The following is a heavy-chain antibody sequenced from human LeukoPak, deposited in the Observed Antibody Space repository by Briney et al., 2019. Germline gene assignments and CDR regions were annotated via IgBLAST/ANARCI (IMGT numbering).Heavy chain of an antibody. J-gene: IGHJ5*02. CDR1: GGSISSYY. D-gene: IGHD2-2*01. CDR2: IYTSGST. V-gene: IGHV4-4*07. Sequence: SQTLSLTCTVSGGSISSYYWSWIRQPAGKGLEWIGRIYTSGSTNYNPSLKSRVTMSVDTSKNQFSLKLSSVTAADTAVYYCARERGLQIVVVPAARGLRFDPWGQGTLVTVSS. CDR3: ARERGLQIVVVPAARGLRFDP.